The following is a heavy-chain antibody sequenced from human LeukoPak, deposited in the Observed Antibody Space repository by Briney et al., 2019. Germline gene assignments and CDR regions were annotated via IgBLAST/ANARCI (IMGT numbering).Heavy chain of an antibody. J-gene: IGHJ6*02. Sequence: ASVKVSCKASGYTFTSYAMHWVRLAPGQRLEWMGWINAGNGNTKYSQKFQGRVTITRDTSASTAYMELSSLRSEDTAVYYCARAPGADYDFWSGYYIYYYGMDVWGQGTTVTVSS. D-gene: IGHD3-3*01. V-gene: IGHV1-3*01. CDR3: ARAPGADYDFWSGYYIYYYGMDV. CDR1: GYTFTSYA. CDR2: INAGNGNT.